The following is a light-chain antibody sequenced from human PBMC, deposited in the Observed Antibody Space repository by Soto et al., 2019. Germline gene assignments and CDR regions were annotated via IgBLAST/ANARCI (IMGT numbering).Light chain of an antibody. V-gene: IGKV3-20*01. CDR1: QSVSSSF. CDR2: GAS. Sequence: EIVLTQSPGTLSLSPGERATLSCRASQSVSSSFLSWYQQKRGQAPRLLMFGASSRATGIPDRFSGSGSGTDFTLTIYRLEPEDFAVYYCQQSCYAPITFGQGTRLEIK. J-gene: IGKJ5*01. CDR3: QQSCYAPIT.